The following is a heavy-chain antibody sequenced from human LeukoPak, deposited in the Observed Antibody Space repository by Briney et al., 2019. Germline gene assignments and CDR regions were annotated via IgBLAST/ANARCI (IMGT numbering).Heavy chain of an antibody. J-gene: IGHJ4*02. D-gene: IGHD2-15*01. V-gene: IGHV4-4*02. CDR1: GGSITSRDC. CDR3: ASQGGLRNDF. Sequence: SETLSLTCGVSGGSITSRDCWSWVRQPPGRGLEWIGEICLDGRIHYTPSLKSRISISIDRSKDQFSLNLISVAAADTAIYFCASQGGLRNDFWGQGTLVTVSS. CDR2: ICLDGRI.